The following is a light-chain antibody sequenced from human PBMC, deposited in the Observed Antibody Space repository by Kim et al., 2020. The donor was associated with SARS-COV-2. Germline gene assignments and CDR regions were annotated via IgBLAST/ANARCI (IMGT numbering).Light chain of an antibody. Sequence: QRGTISCTGSSSNSGANYDVHWYRQLPGTAPKLLITGSDYRPSGVPDRFSGSNSGTSASLAITGLQAEDEADYYCQSYDSSLGGPVFGGGTQLTVL. CDR3: QSYDSSLGGPV. CDR2: GSD. V-gene: IGLV1-40*01. J-gene: IGLJ2*01. CDR1: SSNSGANYD.